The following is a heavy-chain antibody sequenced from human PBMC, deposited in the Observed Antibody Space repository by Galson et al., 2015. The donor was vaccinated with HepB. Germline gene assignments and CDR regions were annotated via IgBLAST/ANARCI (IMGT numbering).Heavy chain of an antibody. D-gene: IGHD1-1*01. J-gene: IGHJ6*02. CDR3: ARDLRYPGYYYGMDV. Sequence: SVKVSCKASGYTFTSYGISWVRQAPGQGLEWMGWISAYNGNTNYAQKLQGRVTMTTDTSTSTAYMELRSLRSDDTAVYYCARDLRYPGYYYGMDVWGQGTTVTVSS. CDR1: GYTFTSYG. CDR2: ISAYNGNT. V-gene: IGHV1-18*04.